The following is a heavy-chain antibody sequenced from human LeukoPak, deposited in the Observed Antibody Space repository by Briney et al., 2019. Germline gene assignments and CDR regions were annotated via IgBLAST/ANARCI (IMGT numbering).Heavy chain of an antibody. Sequence: GGSLRLSCAASGFTFSSYCMSWVRQAPGKGLECITGLNGGGGNTYYADSVKGRFTLSRDTFKYSLYLQMNSLRTEDPAVYYCARVRNRVTTWIDSWGQGTLVTVSS. CDR3: ARVRNRVTTWIDS. CDR1: GFTFSSYC. V-gene: IGHV3-23*01. J-gene: IGHJ4*02. CDR2: LNGGGGNT. D-gene: IGHD4-17*01.